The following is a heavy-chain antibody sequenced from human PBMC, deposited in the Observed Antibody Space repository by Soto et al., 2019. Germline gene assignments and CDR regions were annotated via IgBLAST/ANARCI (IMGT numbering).Heavy chain of an antibody. J-gene: IGHJ4*02. CDR2: IYYTGDT. D-gene: IGHD5-18*01. Sequence: SETLSLTCTVSGDSIDSYYWTWIRQSPGKGLEWIGKIYYTGDTNYNPSLKSRVTISVDRSKNQFSLKLNSVTASDTAVYYCAGRYSYGSFFDYWGQGALVTVSS. V-gene: IGHV4-59*01. CDR1: GDSIDSYY. CDR3: AGRYSYGSFFDY.